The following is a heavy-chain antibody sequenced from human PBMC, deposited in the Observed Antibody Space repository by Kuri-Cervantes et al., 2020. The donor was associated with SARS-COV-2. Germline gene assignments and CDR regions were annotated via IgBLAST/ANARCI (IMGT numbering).Heavy chain of an antibody. J-gene: IGHJ4*02. CDR1: GFTFSSYE. Sequence: GESLKISCAASGFTFSSYEMNWVRQAPGKGLEWVSSITSSSTYIYYSDSVKGRFTISRDNAKNSLSLQMDSLRAEDTAVYYCSRVGGTASFGGPFDYWGPGTLVTVSS. CDR3: SRVGGTASFGGPFDY. V-gene: IGHV3-21*01. D-gene: IGHD3-16*01. CDR2: ITSSSTYI.